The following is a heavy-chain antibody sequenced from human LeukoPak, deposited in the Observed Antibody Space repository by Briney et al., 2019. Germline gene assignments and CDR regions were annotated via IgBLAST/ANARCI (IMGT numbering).Heavy chain of an antibody. V-gene: IGHV1-69*13. J-gene: IGHJ4*02. Sequence: GASVKVSCKASGGTFNSYAISWVRQAPGQGLEWMGGIIPIFGTANYAQKFQGRVTITADESTSTAYMELSSLRSEDTAVYYCARDWAIGDYAPFDYWGQGTLVTVSS. CDR3: ARDWAIGDYAPFDY. CDR1: GGTFNSYA. D-gene: IGHD4-17*01. CDR2: IIPIFGTA.